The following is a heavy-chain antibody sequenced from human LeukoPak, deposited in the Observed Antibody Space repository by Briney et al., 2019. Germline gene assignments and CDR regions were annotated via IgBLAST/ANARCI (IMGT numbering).Heavy chain of an antibody. V-gene: IGHV4-30-2*01. CDR1: GGSISSGGYS. CDR2: IYHSGST. Sequence: PSETLSLTCAVSGGSISSGGYSWSWIRQPPGKGLEWIGYIYHSGSTYYNPSLKSRVTISVDRSKNQFSLKLSSVTAADTAVYYCAGAGYYRGRFDYWGQGTLVTVS. J-gene: IGHJ4*02. CDR3: AGAGYYRGRFDY. D-gene: IGHD3-3*01.